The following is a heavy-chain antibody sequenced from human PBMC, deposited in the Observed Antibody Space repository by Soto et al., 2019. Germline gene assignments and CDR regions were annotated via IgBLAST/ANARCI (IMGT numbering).Heavy chain of an antibody. CDR2: IYDSGRT. D-gene: IGHD3-10*01. J-gene: IGHJ6*02. V-gene: IGHV4-59*01. Sequence: SETLSLTCTVSGDSISSFYWSWIRQPPGKGLEWIGSIYDSGRTNYNPSHKSRVTILPDTSKNQFSLKLSSVTAADTAVYYCARDRQFSHPRGGMDVWGQGTTVTVSS. CDR3: ARDRQFSHPRGGMDV. CDR1: GDSISSFY.